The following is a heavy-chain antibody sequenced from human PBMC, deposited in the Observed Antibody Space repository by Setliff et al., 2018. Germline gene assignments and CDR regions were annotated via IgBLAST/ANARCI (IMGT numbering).Heavy chain of an antibody. V-gene: IGHV5-51*01. CDR2: IFPGNSAT. Sequence: PGESLKISCKTSGYTFTDYWIGWVRQMPGKGLEWMGIIFPGNSATKYSPSFRGQVTMSADKSISTAYLQWSSLKASDTAIYYCARVGDYMGFYYNYYMDVWGKGATVTVSS. J-gene: IGHJ6*03. D-gene: IGHD3-10*01. CDR3: ARVGDYMGFYYNYYMDV. CDR1: GYTFTDYW.